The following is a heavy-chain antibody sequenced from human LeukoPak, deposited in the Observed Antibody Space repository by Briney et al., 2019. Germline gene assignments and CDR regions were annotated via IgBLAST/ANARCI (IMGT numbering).Heavy chain of an antibody. CDR3: ARRRKDLNWFDP. CDR2: INYSGRT. J-gene: IGHJ5*02. Sequence: SETLSLTCTVSGDSISSSDYYWGWIRQPPGKGLEWIALINYSGRTFYNPSLKSRVTISVDMSRNQFSLNLNSVTAADTAVYYCARRRKDLNWFDPWGQGTLVTVSS. V-gene: IGHV4-39*01. CDR1: GDSISSSDYY.